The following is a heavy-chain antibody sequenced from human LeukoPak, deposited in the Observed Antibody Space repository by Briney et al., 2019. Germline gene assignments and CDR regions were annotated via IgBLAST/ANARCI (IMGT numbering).Heavy chain of an antibody. Sequence: SLRLSCAASGLTFHDYAMHWVRQAPGKGLEWVSGISWNSGSIGYADSVKGRFTISRDNAKNSLYLQMNSLRAEDTALYYCAKALRAGTSSIYYYYYMDVWGKGTTVTVSS. CDR1: GLTFHDYA. J-gene: IGHJ6*03. D-gene: IGHD1-14*01. CDR2: ISWNSGSI. CDR3: AKALRAGTSSIYYYYYMDV. V-gene: IGHV3-9*01.